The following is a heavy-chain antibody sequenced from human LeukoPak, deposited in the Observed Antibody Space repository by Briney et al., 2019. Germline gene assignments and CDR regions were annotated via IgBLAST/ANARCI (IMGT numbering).Heavy chain of an antibody. Sequence: PSETLSLTCTVSGASVSSGSYYWTWIRQPPGKGLEWIGYIYYSSGSTNYNPSLKSRVTISVDTSTNQFSLRLSSVTDEDTAVFYCARNEGQQLSRSWLDPWGQGTLVTVSS. CDR1: GASVSSGSYY. CDR3: ARNEGQQLSRSWLDP. V-gene: IGHV4-61*01. CDR2: IYYSSGST. J-gene: IGHJ5*02. D-gene: IGHD6-13*01.